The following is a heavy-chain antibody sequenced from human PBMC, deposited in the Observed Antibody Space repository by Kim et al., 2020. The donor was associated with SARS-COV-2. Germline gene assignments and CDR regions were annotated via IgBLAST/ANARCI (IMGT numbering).Heavy chain of an antibody. CDR1: GYTFTSYG. Sequence: ASVKVSCKASGYTFTSYGISWVRQAPGQGLEWMGWISAYNGNTNYAQKLQGRVTMTTDTSTSTAYMELRSLRSDDTAVYYCARDRGLDIPTGPIDYWGQGTLVTVSS. CDR3: ARDRGLDIPTGPIDY. V-gene: IGHV1-18*01. J-gene: IGHJ4*02. D-gene: IGHD3-10*01. CDR2: ISAYNGNT.